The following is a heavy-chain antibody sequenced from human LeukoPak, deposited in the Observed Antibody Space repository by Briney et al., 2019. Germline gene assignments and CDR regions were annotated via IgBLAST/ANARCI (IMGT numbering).Heavy chain of an antibody. J-gene: IGHJ6*02. Sequence: ASVKVSCKASGYTFTSYDINWVRQATGQGLEWMGWMNPNSGNTGYAQKFQGRVTMTRNTSISTAYMELSSLRSEDTAVYYCARGSVYSSVWWTYYYYYYGMDVWGQGTTVTVSS. CDR2: MNPNSGNT. D-gene: IGHD6-19*01. CDR3: ARGSVYSSVWWTYYYYYYGMDV. CDR1: GYTFTSYD. V-gene: IGHV1-8*01.